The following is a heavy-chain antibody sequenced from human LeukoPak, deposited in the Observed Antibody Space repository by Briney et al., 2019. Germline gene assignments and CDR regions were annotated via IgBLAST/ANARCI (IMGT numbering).Heavy chain of an antibody. Sequence: SETLSLTCTISGVSISSYYWSWIRQPAGKGLEWIERTHTSGSTNYNPSLKSRVTMSVDTSKNQFSLKLSSVTAADTAVYYCARGDYIYGDRPNYFDYWGQGILVTVSS. CDR2: THTSGST. J-gene: IGHJ4*02. CDR1: GVSISSYY. CDR3: ARGDYIYGDRPNYFDY. V-gene: IGHV4-4*07. D-gene: IGHD4-17*01.